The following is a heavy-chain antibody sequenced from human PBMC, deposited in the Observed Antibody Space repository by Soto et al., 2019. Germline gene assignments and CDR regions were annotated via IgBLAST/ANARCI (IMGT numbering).Heavy chain of an antibody. CDR2: ISSSSSYT. J-gene: IGHJ1*01. CDR1: GFTFSSYS. CDR3: ARDSPNPYCSGGSCYSEYFQH. D-gene: IGHD2-15*01. V-gene: IGHV3-21*01. Sequence: PGGSLRLSCAASGFTFSSYSMNWVRQAPGKGLEWVSSISSSSSYTYYADSVKGRFTISRDNAKNSLYLQMNSLRAEDTAVYYCARDSPNPYCSGGSCYSEYFQHWGQGTLVTVSS.